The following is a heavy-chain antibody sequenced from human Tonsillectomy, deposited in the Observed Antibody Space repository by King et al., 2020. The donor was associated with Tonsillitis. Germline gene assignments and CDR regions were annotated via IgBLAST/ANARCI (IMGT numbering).Heavy chain of an antibody. D-gene: IGHD7-27*01. J-gene: IGHJ3*01. CDR3: ATAPQHWGNDGFDV. V-gene: IGHV3-23*04. Sequence: VQLVESGGGLVQPGTSLRLSCTTSGFNFGNYAMTWVRRTLGKGLDWVSTISDSGGATHYPDSVEGRFIISRDNSKNMLYLQMNSLRVDDTAVYYCATAPQHWGNDGFDVWGPGTSVTVSS. CDR2: ISDSGGAT. CDR1: GFNFGNYA.